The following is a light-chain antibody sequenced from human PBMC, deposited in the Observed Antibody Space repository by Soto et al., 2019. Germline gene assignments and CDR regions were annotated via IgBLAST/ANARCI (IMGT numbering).Light chain of an antibody. V-gene: IGKV1-39*01. Sequence: DIQMTQTPSSLSASVRDRVTITCRASQSISGSLNWYQQKPGKALKLLIYGASTLQSGVPSRFSGRGSGTEFTLTISSLQPDDFATYFCQQYNNYPRTFGQGTKVDIK. CDR3: QQYNNYPRT. CDR2: GAS. J-gene: IGKJ1*01. CDR1: QSISGS.